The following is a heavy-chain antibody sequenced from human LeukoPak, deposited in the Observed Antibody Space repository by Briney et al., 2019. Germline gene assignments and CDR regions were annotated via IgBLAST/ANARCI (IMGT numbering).Heavy chain of an antibody. D-gene: IGHD4-11*01. CDR3: ARDRMTTYYYYGMDV. CDR2: IYYSGST. CDR1: GDSISSYY. Sequence: SETLSLTCTVSGDSISSYYWSWIRQPPGKGLEWIGYIYYSGSTNYNPSLKSRVTISVDTSKNQFSLKLSSVTAADTAVYYCARDRMTTYYYYGMDVWGQGTTVTVSS. V-gene: IGHV4-59*01. J-gene: IGHJ6*02.